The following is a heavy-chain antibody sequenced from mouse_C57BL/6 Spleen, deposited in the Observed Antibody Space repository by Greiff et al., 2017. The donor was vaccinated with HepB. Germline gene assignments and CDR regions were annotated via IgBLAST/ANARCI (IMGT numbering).Heavy chain of an antibody. Sequence: EVQLVESGGGLVQPKGSLKLSCAASGFTFNTYAMHWVRQAPGKGLEWVARIRSKSSNYATYYADSVKDRFTISRDDSQSMLYLQMNNLKTEDTAMYYCVSDGVGPSTVVAPMDYWGQGTSVTVSS. V-gene: IGHV10-3*01. J-gene: IGHJ4*01. CDR3: VSDGVGPSTVVAPMDY. D-gene: IGHD1-1*01. CDR1: GFTFNTYA. CDR2: IRSKSSNYAT.